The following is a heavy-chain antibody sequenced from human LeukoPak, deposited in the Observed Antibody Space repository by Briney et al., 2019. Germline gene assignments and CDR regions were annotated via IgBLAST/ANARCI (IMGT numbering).Heavy chain of an antibody. CDR3: ARRRVTVIVVSTFDS. J-gene: IGHJ4*02. CDR2: VADYGSV. Sequence: PSETLSLTCAVYGGSFTNYFWSWVRQSPGKGLEWIVEVADYGSVNYNPSLQSRVTISLDTSKNHFSLKVSSMTAADTAVYYCARRRVTVIVVSTFDSWGQGTLVTVSS. D-gene: IGHD3-22*01. CDR1: GGSFTNYF. V-gene: IGHV4-34*01.